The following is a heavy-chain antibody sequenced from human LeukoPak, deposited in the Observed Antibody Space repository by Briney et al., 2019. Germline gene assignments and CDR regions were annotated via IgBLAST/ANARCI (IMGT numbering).Heavy chain of an antibody. V-gene: IGHV3-23*01. J-gene: IGHJ5*02. CDR1: GFTFSSYA. CDR3: ARESGWFGELPFS. Sequence: PGGSLRLSCAASGFTFSSYAMSWVRQAPGKGLEWVSAISGSGGSTYYADSVKGRFTISRDNAKNSLYLQMNSLRAEDTAVYYCARESGWFGELPFSWGQGTLVTVSS. D-gene: IGHD3-10*01. CDR2: ISGSGGST.